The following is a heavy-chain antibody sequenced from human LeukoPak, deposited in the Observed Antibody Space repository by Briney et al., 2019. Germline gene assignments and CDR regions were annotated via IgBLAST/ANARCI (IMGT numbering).Heavy chain of an antibody. CDR1: GFTFTSSA. V-gene: IGHV1-58*02. CDR3: AATHYDSSGYTDY. J-gene: IGHJ4*02. CDR2: IVVGSGNT. D-gene: IGHD3-22*01. Sequence: GASVKVSCKASGFTFTSSAMQWVRQARGQRLEWIGWIVVGSGNTNYAQKFKERVTITRDMSTSTAYMELSSLRSEDTAVYYCAATHYDSSGYTDYWGQGTLVTVSS.